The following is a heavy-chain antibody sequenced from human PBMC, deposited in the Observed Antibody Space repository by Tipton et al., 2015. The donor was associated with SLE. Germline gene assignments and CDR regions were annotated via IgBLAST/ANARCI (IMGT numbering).Heavy chain of an antibody. V-gene: IGHV4-59*08. CDR1: GDSISSDY. Sequence: TLSLTCTVSGDSISSDYWSWVRQPPGRGLEWIAYIYDTESTNYNPSLKSRVTLSVDTSKNHFSLNLNSVTAADTAVYYCARHRRYCDSASCYWYSFDPWGQGTLVTVSS. J-gene: IGHJ5*02. D-gene: IGHD2-2*01. CDR2: IYDTEST. CDR3: ARHRRYCDSASCYWYSFDP.